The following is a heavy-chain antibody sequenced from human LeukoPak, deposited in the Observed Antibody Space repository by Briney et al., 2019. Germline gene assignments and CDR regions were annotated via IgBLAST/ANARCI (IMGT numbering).Heavy chain of an antibody. CDR3: ASAERYDILTGYYPPFDY. V-gene: IGHV3-23*01. Sequence: GGSLRLSCAASGFTFSNYGMSWVRQAPGKGLEWVSSIRSSGDSTYYADSVKGRFTISRDNSKNTLYLQMNSLRAEDTAVYYCASAERYDILTGYYPPFDYWGQGTLVTVSS. CDR2: IRSSGDST. J-gene: IGHJ4*02. D-gene: IGHD3-9*01. CDR1: GFTFSNYG.